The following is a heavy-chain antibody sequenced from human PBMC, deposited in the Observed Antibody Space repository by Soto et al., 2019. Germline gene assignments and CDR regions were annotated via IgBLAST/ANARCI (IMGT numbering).Heavy chain of an antibody. V-gene: IGHV1-3*01. Sequence: GASVNVSCKPAGYTFSTYTMNWVRQAPGQILEWMGWINAGSGNTKYSQNFQGRVSITRDTSASTVYMELTGLKSEDTAMYYCARDTETLGPRANDALDIWGQGTMVTVSS. CDR2: INAGSGNT. CDR1: GYTFSTYT. CDR3: ARDTETLGPRANDALDI. D-gene: IGHD3-3*02. J-gene: IGHJ3*02.